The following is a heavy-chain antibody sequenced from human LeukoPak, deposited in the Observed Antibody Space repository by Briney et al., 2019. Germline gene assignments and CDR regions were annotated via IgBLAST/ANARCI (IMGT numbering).Heavy chain of an antibody. CDR1: GGTFTIYA. D-gene: IGHD6-19*01. CDR3: ARARSGWYISA. CDR2: IIPIFGTA. V-gene: IGHV1-69*13. Sequence: GASVRVSSKASGGTFTIYAISWVRQAPGQGLEWMGGIIPIFGTANYAQKFQGRVTITADESTSTAYMELSSLRSEDTAVYYCARARSGWYISAWGQGTLVTVSS. J-gene: IGHJ5*02.